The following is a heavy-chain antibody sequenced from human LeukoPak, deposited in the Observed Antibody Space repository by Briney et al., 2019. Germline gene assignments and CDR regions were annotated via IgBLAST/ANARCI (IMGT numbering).Heavy chain of an antibody. V-gene: IGHV3-74*01. CDR2: INSDGSST. Sequence: GGSLRLSCAASGFTFSSYWMHWVRQAPGRGLVWVSRINSDGSSTSYADSVKGRFTISRDNAKNTLYLQMNSLRAEDTAVYYCAREHSSGWYRYYMDVWGKGTTVTVSS. J-gene: IGHJ6*03. CDR3: AREHSSGWYRYYMDV. D-gene: IGHD6-13*01. CDR1: GFTFSSYW.